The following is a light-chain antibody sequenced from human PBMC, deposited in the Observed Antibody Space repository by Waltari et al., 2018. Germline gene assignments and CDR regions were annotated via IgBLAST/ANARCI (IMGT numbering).Light chain of an antibody. CDR1: SSNIGSNA. CDR3: AAWDDRLNGVV. V-gene: IGLV1-44*01. J-gene: IGLJ2*01. CDR2: TNN. Sequence: QSVLIQPPSASGTPGQRVTISCSGSSSNIGSNAVNWYRQVPGTAPKLLIYTNNQRPSGVPDRISGSKSGTSASLAISGLQSEDEADYSCAAWDDRLNGVVFGGGTKLSVL.